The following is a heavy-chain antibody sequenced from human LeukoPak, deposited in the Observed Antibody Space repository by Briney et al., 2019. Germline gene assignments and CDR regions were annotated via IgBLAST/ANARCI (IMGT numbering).Heavy chain of an antibody. J-gene: IGHJ4*02. Sequence: PGGSLRLSCAASGFTFSSYSMNWVRQAPGKGLEWVSSISSSSSYIYYADSVKGRFTISRDNAKNSLYLQMNSLRAEDTAVYYCARDGTQQLPARYWGQGTLVTVSS. D-gene: IGHD6-13*01. V-gene: IGHV3-21*01. CDR3: ARDGTQQLPARY. CDR1: GFTFSSYS. CDR2: ISSSSSYI.